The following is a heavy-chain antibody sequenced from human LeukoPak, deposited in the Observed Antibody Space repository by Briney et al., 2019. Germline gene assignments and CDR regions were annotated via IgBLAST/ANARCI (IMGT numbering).Heavy chain of an antibody. D-gene: IGHD2-2*01. CDR1: GFTFSSYA. CDR3: ARDRSGYCSCTSCYWGSFDY. CDR2: ISSDGSNR. V-gene: IGHV3-30-3*01. Sequence: GGSLRLSCAASGFTFSSYAMHWVRQAPGKGLEWVAVISSDGSNRYYADSVKGRFTISRDNSKNTLYLQMNSLRAEDTAVYYCARDRSGYCSCTSCYWGSFDYWGQGTLVTVSS. J-gene: IGHJ4*02.